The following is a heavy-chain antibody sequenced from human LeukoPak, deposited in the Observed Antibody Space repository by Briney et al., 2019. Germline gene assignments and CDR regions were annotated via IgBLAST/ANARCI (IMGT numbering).Heavy chain of an antibody. CDR2: IYYSGST. J-gene: IGHJ4*02. V-gene: IGHV4-31*03. CDR1: GGSISSGGYY. Sequence: PSETLSLTCTVSGGSISSGGYYWSWIRQHPGKGLEWIGYIYYSGSTYYNPSLKSRVTISVDTSKNQFSLKLSSVTAADTAVYYCARVGQQLAQSPLDYWSQGTLVTVSS. D-gene: IGHD6-13*01. CDR3: ARVGQQLAQSPLDY.